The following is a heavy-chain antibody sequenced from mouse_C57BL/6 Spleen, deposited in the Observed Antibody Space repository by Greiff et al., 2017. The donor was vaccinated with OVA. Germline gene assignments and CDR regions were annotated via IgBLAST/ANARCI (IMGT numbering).Heavy chain of an antibody. D-gene: IGHD2-1*01. J-gene: IGHJ1*03. CDR1: GYTFTSYW. CDR2: IHPSDSDT. Sequence: VKLQQPGAELVKPGASVKVSCKASGYTFTSYWMHWVKQRPGQGLEWIGRIHPSDSDTNYNQKFRGKATLTVDKSSSTAYMQLSSLTSEDSAVYYCAIGIPYGNYDFDDWGTGTTVTVSS. CDR3: AIGIPYGNYDFDD. V-gene: IGHV1-74*01.